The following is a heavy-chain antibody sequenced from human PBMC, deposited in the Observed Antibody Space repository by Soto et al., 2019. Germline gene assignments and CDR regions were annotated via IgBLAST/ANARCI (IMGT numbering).Heavy chain of an antibody. CDR1: GFPFSTSA. CDR3: AKYSGSDPVYNGLSL. CDR2: ISASSDAA. J-gene: IGHJ6*02. D-gene: IGHD1-26*01. Sequence: EVQLLESGGGLVQPGGSLRLSCAASGFPFSTSAMNWVRQAPGKGLEWVSIISASSDAAYYAESVKGRFASSRDNAKNTLYLQMTSLRAEDTAVYYCAKYSGSDPVYNGLSLWGQGTTVTVS. V-gene: IGHV3-23*01.